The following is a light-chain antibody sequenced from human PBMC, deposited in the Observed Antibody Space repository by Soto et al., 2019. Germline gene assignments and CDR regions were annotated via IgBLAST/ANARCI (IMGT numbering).Light chain of an antibody. V-gene: IGKV3-15*01. CDR1: QSVSSN. CDR3: QQYYNWPRT. Sequence: EIVMTQSPATLSVSPGERATLSCRASQSVSSNLAWYQQKPGQAPRLLIYGASTRATGLPARFSGSGSGTEFTLTINSLQAEDCAVYYCQQYYNWPRTFGQGTRLEI. CDR2: GAS. J-gene: IGKJ5*01.